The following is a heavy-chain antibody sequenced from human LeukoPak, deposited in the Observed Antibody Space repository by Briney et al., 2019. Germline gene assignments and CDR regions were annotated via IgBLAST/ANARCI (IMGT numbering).Heavy chain of an antibody. V-gene: IGHV3-48*03. Sequence: GGSLRLSCAASGFTFSSYEMNWVRQAPGKGLEWVSYISSSGSTIYYADSVKGRFTISRDNAKNSLYLQMSSLRAEDTAVYYCARVTGGYNLVDYWGQGTLVTVSS. CDR3: ARVTGGYNLVDY. J-gene: IGHJ4*02. D-gene: IGHD5-24*01. CDR1: GFTFSSYE. CDR2: ISSSGSTI.